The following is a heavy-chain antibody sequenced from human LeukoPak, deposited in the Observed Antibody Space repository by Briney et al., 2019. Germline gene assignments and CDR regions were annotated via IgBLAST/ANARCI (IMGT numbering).Heavy chain of an antibody. CDR2: IYYSGST. V-gene: IGHV4-31*03. D-gene: IGHD6-25*01. CDR3: ARDGPAYSSARGWFDP. J-gene: IGHJ5*02. Sequence: SQTLSLTCTVSGGSISSGGYYWSWIRQHPGKGLEWIGYIYYSGSTYYNPSLKSRVTISVDTSKNQFSLKLSSVTAADTAVHYCARDGPAYSSARGWFDPWGQGTLVTVSS. CDR1: GGSISSGGYY.